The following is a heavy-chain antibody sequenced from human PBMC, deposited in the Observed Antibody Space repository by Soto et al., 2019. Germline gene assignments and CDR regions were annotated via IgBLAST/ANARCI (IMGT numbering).Heavy chain of an antibody. CDR1: GGTFNSYD. CDR2: IIPIVETP. CDR3: ARLSRPNYYDTSGFFKDNWFDL. J-gene: IGHJ5*02. V-gene: IGHV1-69*01. Sequence: QVQLVQSGAEVKKPGSSMKVSCKASGGTFNSYDINWVRQAPGQGLEWMGGIIPIVETPKSAQKFQGRVTITADESTNTVYMELSRLRSEDTAMYYCARLSRPNYYDTSGFFKDNWFDLWGQGTLVTVSS. D-gene: IGHD3-22*01.